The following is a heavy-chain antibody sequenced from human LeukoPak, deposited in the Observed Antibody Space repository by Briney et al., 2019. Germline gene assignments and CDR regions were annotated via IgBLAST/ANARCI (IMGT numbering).Heavy chain of an antibody. CDR1: GGSISSYY. CDR3: ARRSRHCSGGSCYSGKKNAFDI. CDR2: IYYSGST. Sequence: PSETLSLTCTVSGGSISSYYWSWIRQPPGKGLEWIGYIYYSGSTNYNPSLKSRDTISVDTSKNQFSLKLSSVTAADTAVYYCARRSRHCSGGSCYSGKKNAFDIWGQGTMVTVSS. V-gene: IGHV4-59*08. D-gene: IGHD2-15*01. J-gene: IGHJ3*02.